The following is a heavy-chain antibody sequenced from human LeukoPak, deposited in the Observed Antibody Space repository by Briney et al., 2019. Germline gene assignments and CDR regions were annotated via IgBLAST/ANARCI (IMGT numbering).Heavy chain of an antibody. D-gene: IGHD2-2*01. CDR3: ARAGFCSTTTCYNPFDY. CDR1: GFTFSNYA. J-gene: IGHJ4*02. Sequence: GGSLRLSCAASGFTFSNYAMSWVRQAPGKGLEWVSGITDTGFATFYADSVRGRFTISRDNSRNTLYLQMDSLRAEDTAVYYCARAGFCSTTTCYNPFDYWGQGTRVTVSS. CDR2: ITDTGFAT. V-gene: IGHV3-23*01.